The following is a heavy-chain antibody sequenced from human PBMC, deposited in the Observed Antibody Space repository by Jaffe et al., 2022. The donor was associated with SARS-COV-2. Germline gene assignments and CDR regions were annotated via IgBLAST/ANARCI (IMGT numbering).Heavy chain of an antibody. Sequence: EVQLVESGGGLVQPGGSLRLACAASGFTFSDHYVDWVRQAPGKGLEWVGRTKNKVHSYTTEYAASVKGRFTISRDDSKNSLYLQMNSLKTEDTAIYYCGREKRVTTAVDIWGQGTMVTVSS. CDR2: TKNKVHSYTT. CDR1: GFTFSDHY. D-gene: IGHD4-17*01. CDR3: GREKRVTTAVDI. V-gene: IGHV3-72*01. J-gene: IGHJ3*02.